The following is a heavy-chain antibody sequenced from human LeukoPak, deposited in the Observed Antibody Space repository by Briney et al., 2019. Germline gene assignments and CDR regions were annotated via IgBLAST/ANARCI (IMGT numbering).Heavy chain of an antibody. Sequence: GRSLRLSCAASGFTSNDYAMHWVRQAPGKGLEWVSGIYWNSDRIGYADSVKGRFTISRDNAKNSLFLQMNSLSAEDTAVYYCARASTRSGTTYYFDYWGQGTLVTVSS. CDR2: IYWNSDRI. CDR3: ARASTRSGTTYYFDY. CDR1: GFTSNDYA. V-gene: IGHV3-9*02. J-gene: IGHJ4*02. D-gene: IGHD3-10*01.